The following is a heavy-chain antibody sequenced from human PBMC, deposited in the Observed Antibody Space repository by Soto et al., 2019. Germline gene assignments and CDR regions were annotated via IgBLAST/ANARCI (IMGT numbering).Heavy chain of an antibody. CDR1: GGSISSGGYY. CDR2: IYYSGST. J-gene: IGHJ4*02. V-gene: IGHV4-31*03. Sequence: QVQLQESGPGLVKPSQTLSLTCTVSGGSISSGGYYWSWIRQHPGKGLEWIGYIYYSGSTYYNPSLKSRFTISVDTSKKEFSLKLSSLTAAYTAVYYCARGRYDILTGYFTLFDYWGQGTLVTVSS. CDR3: ARGRYDILTGYFTLFDY. D-gene: IGHD3-9*01.